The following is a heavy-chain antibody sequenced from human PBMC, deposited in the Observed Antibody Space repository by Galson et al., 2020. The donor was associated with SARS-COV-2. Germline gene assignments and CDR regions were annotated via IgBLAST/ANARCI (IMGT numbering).Heavy chain of an antibody. D-gene: IGHD3-22*01. CDR3: ARIQSSMIVVVVPCYFDY. J-gene: IGHJ4*02. Sequence: SETLSLTCTVSGYSISSGYYWGWIRQPPGKGLEWIGSIYHSGSTYYKPSLKSRVTISVDTSKNQFSLKLSSVTAADTAVYYCARIQSSMIVVVVPCYFDYWGQGTLVTVSS. CDR1: GYSISSGYY. V-gene: IGHV4-38-2*02. CDR2: IYHSGST.